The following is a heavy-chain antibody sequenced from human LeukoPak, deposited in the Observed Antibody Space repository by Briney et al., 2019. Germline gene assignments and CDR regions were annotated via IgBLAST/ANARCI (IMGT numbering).Heavy chain of an antibody. CDR3: ARDYRTGFDY. Sequence: ASVKVSCKASGYTFTDYYMHWVRQAPGQGLEWMGWINPNSGGTNYAQKFQGRVTMTTDTSTTTAYMELRSLRSDDTAVYYCARDYRTGFDYWGQGTLVTVSS. CDR2: INPNSGGT. CDR1: GYTFTDYY. J-gene: IGHJ4*02. D-gene: IGHD7-27*01. V-gene: IGHV1-2*02.